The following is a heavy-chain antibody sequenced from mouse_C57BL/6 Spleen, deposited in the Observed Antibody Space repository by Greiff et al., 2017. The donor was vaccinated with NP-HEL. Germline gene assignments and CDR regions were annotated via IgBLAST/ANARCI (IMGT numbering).Heavy chain of an antibody. CDR2: ISSGSSTI. CDR1: GFTFSDYG. V-gene: IGHV5-17*01. Sequence: EVMLVESGGGLVKPGGSLKLSCAASGFTFSDYGMHWVRQAPEKGLEWVAYISSGSSTIYYADTVKGRFTISRDNAKNTLFLQMTSLRSEDTAMYYCARESNYGEDWYFDVWGTGTTVTVSS. CDR3: ARESNYGEDWYFDV. J-gene: IGHJ1*03. D-gene: IGHD2-5*01.